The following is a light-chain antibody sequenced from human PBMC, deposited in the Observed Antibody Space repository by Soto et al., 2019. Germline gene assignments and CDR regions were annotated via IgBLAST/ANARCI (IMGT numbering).Light chain of an antibody. CDR2: GAL. CDR3: QQRSN. CDR1: QGICST. Sequence: EIVMTQSPATLSVSPGEGATLSCRASQGICSTLAWYQQKPGQPPRLLIYGALSRATGIPDRFSGSGSGTDFTLTISRLEPKDFAVYYCQQRSNFGQGTRLEIK. J-gene: IGKJ5*01. V-gene: IGKV3D-20*02.